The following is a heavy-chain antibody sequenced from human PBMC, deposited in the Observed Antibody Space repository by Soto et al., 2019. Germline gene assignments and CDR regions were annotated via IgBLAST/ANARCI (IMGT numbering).Heavy chain of an antibody. V-gene: IGHV3-48*01. CDR2: ISSSSTTI. J-gene: IGHJ4*02. CDR3: ARGKPLPMIRGVITYYFDY. D-gene: IGHD3-10*01. CDR1: GFTFSDYS. Sequence: GGSLRLSCAASGFTFSDYSMNWVRQAPGKGLEWVSYISSSSTTIYYADSVKGRFTISRDNAKNSLSLQMNSLRAEDTAVYYCARGKPLPMIRGVITYYFDYWGQGTLVTVSS.